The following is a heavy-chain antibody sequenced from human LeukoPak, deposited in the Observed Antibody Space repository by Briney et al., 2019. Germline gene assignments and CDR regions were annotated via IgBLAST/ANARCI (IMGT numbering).Heavy chain of an antibody. CDR1: GFTFSSYS. D-gene: IGHD3-3*01. V-gene: IGHV3-21*01. J-gene: IGHJ4*02. CDR2: ISDSSSFI. Sequence: GGSLRPSCEASGFTFSSYSMNWVRQAPGKGLEWVSCISDSSSFIYYADSLKGRFTVSRDNAKNSLYLQMNSLRAEDTAMYYCARGYDFWSGYYCDYWGQGTLVTVSS. CDR3: ARGYDFWSGYYCDY.